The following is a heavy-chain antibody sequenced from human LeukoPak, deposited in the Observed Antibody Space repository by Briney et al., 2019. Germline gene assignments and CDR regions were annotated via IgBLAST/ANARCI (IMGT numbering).Heavy chain of an antibody. J-gene: IGHJ3*02. Sequence: PGGSLRLSCAASGFTFSIYAMHSVRQAPGKGLEYVSAISSNGGSTYYANSVKGRFTISRDNSKNTLYLQMGSLRAEDMAAYYCARVFNPGVAFDIWGQGTMVTVSS. D-gene: IGHD7-27*01. CDR3: ARVFNPGVAFDI. V-gene: IGHV3-64*01. CDR2: ISSNGGST. CDR1: GFTFSIYA.